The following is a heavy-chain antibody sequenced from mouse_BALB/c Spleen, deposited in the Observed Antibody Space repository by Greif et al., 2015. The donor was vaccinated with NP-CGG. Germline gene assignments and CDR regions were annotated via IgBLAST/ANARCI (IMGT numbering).Heavy chain of an antibody. D-gene: IGHD1-1*01. Sequence: QVQLQQSGPELVKPGASVKISCKASGYSFTSYYIHWVKQRPGQGLEWIGWIFPGSGNTKYNEKFKGKATLTADTSSSTAYMQLSSLTFEDSAVYFCGSYGTGWFAYWGQGTLVTVSA. CDR3: GSYGTGWFAY. V-gene: IGHV1-66*01. CDR1: GYSFTSYY. CDR2: IFPGSGNT. J-gene: IGHJ3*01.